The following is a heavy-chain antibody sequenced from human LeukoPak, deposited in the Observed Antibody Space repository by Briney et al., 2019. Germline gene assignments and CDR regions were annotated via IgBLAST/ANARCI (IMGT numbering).Heavy chain of an antibody. CDR1: GFTFSSYS. J-gene: IGHJ4*02. CDR2: IGSSSSYI. V-gene: IGHV3-21*01. CDR3: ARALKDGYEY. Sequence: RGSLRLSCAASGFTFSSYSMNWVRQAPGKGLEWVSSIGSSSSYIYYADSVKGRFTISRDNAKNSLYLQMNSLRAEDTAVYYCARALKDGYEYWGQGTLVTVSS. D-gene: IGHD2-15*01.